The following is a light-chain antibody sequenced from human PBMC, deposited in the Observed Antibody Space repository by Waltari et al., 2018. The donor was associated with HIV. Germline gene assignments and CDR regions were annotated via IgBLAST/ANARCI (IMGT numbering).Light chain of an antibody. CDR2: DVN. V-gene: IGLV2-14*03. J-gene: IGLJ2*01. CDR1: SSDLGDSDS. CDR3: SSFTTRGQIV. Sequence: QSALTQPASVSRSPGQSITISCSGTSSDLGDSDSFSWHQQQPGQAPQLMISDVNKRPSGVSGRFAGSKSGSAAALTISGLQAEDEADYYCSSFTTRGQIVFGGGTKLTVL.